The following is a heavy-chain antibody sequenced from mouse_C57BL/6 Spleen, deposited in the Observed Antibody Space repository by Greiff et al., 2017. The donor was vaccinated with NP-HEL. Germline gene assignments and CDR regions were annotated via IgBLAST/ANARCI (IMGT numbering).Heavy chain of an antibody. V-gene: IGHV1-54*01. Sequence: QVQLQQSGAELVRPGTSVKVSCKASGYAFTNYLIEWVKQRPGQGLEWIGVINPGSGGTNYNEKFKGKATLTADKSSSTAYMQLSSLTSEDSAVYFCARLGTTVWDYAMDYWGQGTSVTVSS. J-gene: IGHJ4*01. CDR2: INPGSGGT. CDR3: ARLGTTVWDYAMDY. CDR1: GYAFTNYL. D-gene: IGHD1-1*01.